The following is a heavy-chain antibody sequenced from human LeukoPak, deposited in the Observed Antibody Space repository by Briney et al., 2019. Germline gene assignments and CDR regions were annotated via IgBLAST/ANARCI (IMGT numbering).Heavy chain of an antibody. CDR1: GGSISSYY. J-gene: IGHJ6*02. CDR2: IYYSGST. V-gene: IGHV4-59*01. Sequence: KTSGTLSLTCTVSGGSISSYYWSWIRQPPGKGLEWIGYIYYSGSTNYNPSLKSRVTISVDTSKNQFSLKLSSVTAADTAVYYCATGRLYYYYGMDVWGQGTTVTVSS. CDR3: ATGRLYYYYGMDV.